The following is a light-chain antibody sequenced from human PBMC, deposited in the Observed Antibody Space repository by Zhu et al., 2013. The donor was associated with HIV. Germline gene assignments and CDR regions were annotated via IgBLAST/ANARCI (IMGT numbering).Light chain of an antibody. V-gene: IGKV3-20*01. CDR3: QQYGTSPPWT. CDR2: GAS. J-gene: IGKJ1*01. Sequence: EIVLTQSPGTLSLSPGERATLFCRASQSVTSNYLAWYQQKPGQAPRLLIHGASNRATGIPDRFSGSGSGTDFTLIISKLEPVDFAVYYCQQYGTSPPWTFGQGTKVDIK. CDR1: QSVTSNY.